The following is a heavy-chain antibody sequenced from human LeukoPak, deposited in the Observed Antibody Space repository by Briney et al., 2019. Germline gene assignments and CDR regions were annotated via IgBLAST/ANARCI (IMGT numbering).Heavy chain of an antibody. V-gene: IGHV5-51*01. CDR2: IYSGDSDT. Sequence: GESPKISCKGSGYSLTSYWIGWVRQTPGKGLEWMGIIYSGDSDTRYSPTFQGQVPISADQSHNTAYLQWSSLKASDTAMYYCARRVATIPHTPFDYWGQGTLVTVSS. D-gene: IGHD5-12*01. J-gene: IGHJ4*02. CDR1: GYSLTSYW. CDR3: ARRVATIPHTPFDY.